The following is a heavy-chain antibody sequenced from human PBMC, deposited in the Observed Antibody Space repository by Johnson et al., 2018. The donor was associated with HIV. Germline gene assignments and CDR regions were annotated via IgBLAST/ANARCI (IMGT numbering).Heavy chain of an antibody. D-gene: IGHD3-10*01. J-gene: IGHJ3*02. CDR2: IGTAGDT. CDR3: AGGFYYGSGSYHGAFDI. CDR1: GFTFSSYG. Sequence: VQLVESGGGVVQPGRSLRLSCAASGFTFSSYGMHWVRQTTGKGLEWVSTIGTAGDTYYPDSVKGRFTISRDNAKNSLYLQMNSLRAEDTAVYYCAGGFYYGSGSYHGAFDIWGQGTMVTVSS. V-gene: IGHV3-13*01.